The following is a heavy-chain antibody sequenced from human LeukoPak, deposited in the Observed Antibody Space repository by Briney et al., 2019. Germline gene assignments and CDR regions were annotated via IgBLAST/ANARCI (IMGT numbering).Heavy chain of an antibody. CDR3: ARRHSRHCGGDCYSSDFDY. J-gene: IGHJ4*02. D-gene: IGHD2-21*02. V-gene: IGHV3-30*04. CDR2: ISYDGSNK. Sequence: GGSLRLSCAASGFTFSSYAMHWVRQAPGKGLEWVAVISYDGSNKYYADSVKGRFTISRDNSKNTLYLQMNSLRAEDTAVYYCARRHSRHCGGDCYSSDFDYWGQGTLVTVSS. CDR1: GFTFSSYA.